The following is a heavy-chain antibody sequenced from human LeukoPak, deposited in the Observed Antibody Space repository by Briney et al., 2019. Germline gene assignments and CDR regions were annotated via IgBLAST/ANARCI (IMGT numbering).Heavy chain of an antibody. D-gene: IGHD5-12*01. Sequence: SETLSLTCTVSGGSISSYYWSWIRQPPGKGLEWIGYIYYSGSTNYNPSLKSRVTISADTSKNQFSLKLSSVTAADTAVYYCARNQPMVADPYYYYGMDVWGQGTTVTVSS. CDR2: IYYSGST. J-gene: IGHJ6*02. V-gene: IGHV4-59*01. CDR3: ARNQPMVADPYYYYGMDV. CDR1: GGSISSYY.